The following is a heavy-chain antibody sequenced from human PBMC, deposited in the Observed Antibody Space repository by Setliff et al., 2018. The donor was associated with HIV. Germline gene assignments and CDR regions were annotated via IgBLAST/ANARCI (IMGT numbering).Heavy chain of an antibody. J-gene: IGHJ4*02. D-gene: IGHD5-18*01. V-gene: IGHV3-48*01. CDR1: GFTFSSYS. CDR3: ARGRVEPLQLWPRFDY. Sequence: LRLSCAASGFTFSSYSMNWVRQAPGKGLEWVSYISSSSSTIYYADSVKGRFTISRDNAKNSLYLQMNSLRAEDTAVYYCARGRVEPLQLWPRFDYWGQGTLVTVSS. CDR2: ISSSSSTI.